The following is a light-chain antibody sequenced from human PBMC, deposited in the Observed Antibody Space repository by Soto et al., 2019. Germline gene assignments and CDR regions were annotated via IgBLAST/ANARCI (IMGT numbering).Light chain of an antibody. Sequence: QSALTQPASVSGSPGQSITISCTGTSSDVGGFNYVSWYQHHPGKAPKLMIYEVNNRPSGVSNRFSGSKSGNTASLTISELQAEDEADSYCCSYTTSYTQVFGGGTKLTVL. V-gene: IGLV2-14*01. J-gene: IGLJ3*02. CDR2: EVN. CDR3: CSYTTSYTQV. CDR1: SSDVGGFNY.